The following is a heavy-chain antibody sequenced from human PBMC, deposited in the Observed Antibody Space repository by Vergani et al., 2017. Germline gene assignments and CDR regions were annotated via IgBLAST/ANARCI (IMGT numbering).Heavy chain of an antibody. CDR2: ISGSGGST. D-gene: IGHD5-12*01. J-gene: IGHJ6*02. Sequence: EVQLLESGGDLVQPGGSLRLSRAASGFTFNHYAMNWVRQAPGKGLEWVSGISGSGGSTYYAGSVKGRFTISRDSSKNTLYLQMNSLIAGDTAVYYCAKANPRNSGYDYLYYYHAMDVWGQGTTVTVSS. V-gene: IGHV3-23*01. CDR3: AKANPRNSGYDYLYYYHAMDV. CDR1: GFTFNHYA.